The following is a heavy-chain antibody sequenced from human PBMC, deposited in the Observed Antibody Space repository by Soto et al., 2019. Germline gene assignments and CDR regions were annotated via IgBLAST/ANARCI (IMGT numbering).Heavy chain of an antibody. Sequence: QVQLVESGGGVVQPGRSLRLSCAASGFNFRSYGMHWVRQAPGKGLEWVAVISYDGSAKWYVDSVKGRFTISRDTSKNILDLQMNRLRAEDTAVYYCAKDEGAEDDILTGYPLFDYRGQGILVTVSS. J-gene: IGHJ4*02. D-gene: IGHD3-9*01. CDR1: GFNFRSYG. CDR3: AKDEGAEDDILTGYPLFDY. CDR2: ISYDGSAK. V-gene: IGHV3-30*18.